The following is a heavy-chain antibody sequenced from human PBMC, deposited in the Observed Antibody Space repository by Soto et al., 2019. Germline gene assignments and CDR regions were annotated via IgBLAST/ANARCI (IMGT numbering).Heavy chain of an antibody. V-gene: IGHV3-23*01. J-gene: IGHJ6*02. Sequence: TGGSLRLSCAASGFTFSSYAMSWVRQAPGKGLEWVSAISGSGGSTYYADSVKGRFTISRDNSKNTLYLQMNSLRAEDTAVYYCAKVIHFSSSYYYYYGMDVWGQGTTVTVSS. CDR3: AKVIHFSSSYYYYYGMDV. D-gene: IGHD6-6*01. CDR1: GFTFSSYA. CDR2: ISGSGGST.